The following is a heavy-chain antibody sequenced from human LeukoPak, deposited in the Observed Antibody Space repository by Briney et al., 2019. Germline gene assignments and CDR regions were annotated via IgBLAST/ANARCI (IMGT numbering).Heavy chain of an antibody. J-gene: IGHJ6*02. Sequence: SETLSLTCAVYGGSFSGYYWSWIRQPPGKGLEWIGEINHSGSTNYNPSLKSRVTISVDTSKNQFSLKLSPVTAADTAVYYCARGGGDGYNHYGMDVWGQGTTVTVSS. V-gene: IGHV4-34*01. CDR1: GGSFSGYY. CDR3: ARGGGDGYNHYGMDV. CDR2: INHSGST. D-gene: IGHD5-24*01.